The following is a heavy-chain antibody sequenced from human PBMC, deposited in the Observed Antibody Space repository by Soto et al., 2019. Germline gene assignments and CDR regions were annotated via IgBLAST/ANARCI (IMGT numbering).Heavy chain of an antibody. J-gene: IGHJ6*03. Sequence: SETLSLTCTVSGGSISSGGYYWSWIRQHPGKGLEWIGYIYYSGSTYYNPSLKSRVTISVDTSKNQFSLKLSSVTAADTAVYYCAREADCSGGSGYSGINYYYYYMDVWGKGTTVTVSS. D-gene: IGHD2-15*01. CDR2: IYYSGST. CDR1: GGSISSGGYY. CDR3: AREADCSGGSGYSGINYYYYYMDV. V-gene: IGHV4-31*03.